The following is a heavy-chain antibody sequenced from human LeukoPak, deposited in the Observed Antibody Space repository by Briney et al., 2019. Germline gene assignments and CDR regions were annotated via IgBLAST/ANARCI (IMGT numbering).Heavy chain of an antibody. Sequence: GGSLRLSCAASGFTFDDYGMSWVRQAPGKGLEWVSGINWNGGSTGYADSVKGRFTISRDNSKNTLYLQMNSLRAEDTAVYYCARTYSGSYYGAFDIWGQGTMVTVSS. CDR2: INWNGGST. CDR1: GFTFDDYG. V-gene: IGHV3-20*04. J-gene: IGHJ3*02. D-gene: IGHD1-26*01. CDR3: ARTYSGSYYGAFDI.